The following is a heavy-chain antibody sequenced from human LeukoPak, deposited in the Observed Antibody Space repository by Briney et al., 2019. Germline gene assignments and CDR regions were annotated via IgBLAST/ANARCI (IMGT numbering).Heavy chain of an antibody. Sequence: PGGSLRLSCAASGFTFSNYAMNWVRQAPGKGLEWVSTIRGSGGGTYYADSVKGRFTIFRDKSKNTLFLLMNSLRAEDTAVYYCAKDPVWNPSYYYYYMDVWGKGTMVTVSS. CDR1: GFTFSNYA. D-gene: IGHD1-1*01. CDR3: AKDPVWNPSYYYYYMDV. CDR2: IRGSGGGT. V-gene: IGHV3-23*01. J-gene: IGHJ6*03.